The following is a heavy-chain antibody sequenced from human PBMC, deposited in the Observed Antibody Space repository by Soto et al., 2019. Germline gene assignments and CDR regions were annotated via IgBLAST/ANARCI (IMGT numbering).Heavy chain of an antibody. Sequence: GGSLRLSCAASGFTFSTYAMSWVPQAPGKGLEWVSAISGGGVSTDYADSVKGRFTISRDNSKNTLYLQMNSLGAEDTAVYYCASERGWAYMYVWGKGTTVTVSS. D-gene: IGHD5-12*01. CDR1: GFTFSTYA. CDR2: ISGGGVST. V-gene: IGHV3-23*01. J-gene: IGHJ6*03. CDR3: ASERGWAYMYV.